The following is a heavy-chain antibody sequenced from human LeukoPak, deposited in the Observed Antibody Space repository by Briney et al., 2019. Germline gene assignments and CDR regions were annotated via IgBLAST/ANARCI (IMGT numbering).Heavy chain of an antibody. CDR2: ISGSGGST. V-gene: IGHV3-23*01. D-gene: IGHD6-13*01. Sequence: PGGSLRLSCAASGFTFSSYVMSWVRQAPGKGLEWVSGISGSGGSTYYADSVKGRFTISRDNSKNTLYLLINSLRAEDTAVYYCARDPGYSSSWDYWGQGTLVTVSS. J-gene: IGHJ4*02. CDR3: ARDPGYSSSWDY. CDR1: GFTFSSYV.